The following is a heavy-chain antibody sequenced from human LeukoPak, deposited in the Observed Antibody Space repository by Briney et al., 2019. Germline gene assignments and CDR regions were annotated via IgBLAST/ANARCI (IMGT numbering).Heavy chain of an antibody. CDR1: GYTFTSYY. D-gene: IGHD3-10*01. CDR2: ISAYNGNT. J-gene: IGHJ4*02. Sequence: ASVKVSCKASGYTFTSYYMHWVRQAPGQGLEWMGWISAYNGNTNYAQKLQGRVTMTTDTSTSTAYMELRSLRSDDTAVYYCAREPVIQTITMVRGVITKDYWGQGTLVTVSS. CDR3: AREPVIQTITMVRGVITKDY. V-gene: IGHV1-18*04.